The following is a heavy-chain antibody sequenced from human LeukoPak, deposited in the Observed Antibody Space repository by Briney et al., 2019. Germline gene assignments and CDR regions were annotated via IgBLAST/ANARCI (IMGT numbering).Heavy chain of an antibody. D-gene: IGHD3-10*01. V-gene: IGHV3-21*01. CDR3: ARAGGKVTMVRGVQDY. CDR2: ISSSSSYI. CDR1: GFTFSSYS. J-gene: IGHJ4*02. Sequence: GGSLRLSCAASGFTFSSYSMNWVRQAPGKGLEWVSSISSSSSYIYYADSVKGRFTISRDNAKNSLYLQMNSLRAEDTAVYYCARAGGKVTMVRGVQDYWGQGTLVTVSS.